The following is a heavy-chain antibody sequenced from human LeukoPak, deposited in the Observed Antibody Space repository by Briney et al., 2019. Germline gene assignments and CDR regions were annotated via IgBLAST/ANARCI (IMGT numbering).Heavy chain of an antibody. CDR1: GGSFSGYY. CDR3: ARKGSGSYRNWFDP. V-gene: IGHV4-34*01. D-gene: IGHD3-10*01. CDR2: IYHSGST. J-gene: IGHJ5*02. Sequence: SETPSLTCAVYGGSFSGYYWSWIRQPPGKGLEWIGEIYHSGSTNYNPSLKSRVTISVDKSKNQFSLKLSSVTAADTAVYYCARKGSGSYRNWFDPWGQGTLVTVSS.